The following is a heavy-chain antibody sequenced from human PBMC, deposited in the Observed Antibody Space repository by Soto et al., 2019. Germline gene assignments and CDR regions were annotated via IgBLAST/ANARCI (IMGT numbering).Heavy chain of an antibody. CDR2: ISYDGDKK. Sequence: GGSLRLSCVASGFSFSDYSIHWVRQAPGKGLEWVAFISYDGDKKFFADSVKGRFNISRDNAKNTVYLQMSSLRPEDTAVFHWAFIAGPAVRDDYCLDVWAKGTTVTVSS. CDR1: GFSFSDYS. J-gene: IGHJ6*04. V-gene: IGHV3-30-3*01. D-gene: IGHD2-2*01. CDR3: AFIAGPAVRDDYCLDV.